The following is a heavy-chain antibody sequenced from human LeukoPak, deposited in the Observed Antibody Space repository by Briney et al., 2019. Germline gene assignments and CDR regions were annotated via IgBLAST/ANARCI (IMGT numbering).Heavy chain of an antibody. V-gene: IGHV4-59*08. CDR1: GGSISSYY. CDR2: IYYSGST. J-gene: IGHJ4*02. Sequence: SETLSLTCTVSGGSISSYYWSWIRQPPGKGLEWIGYIYYSGSTNYNPSLKSRVTISVDTSKNQFSLKLSSVTAADTAVYYCARRGRIAAAKGSGYCDYWGQGTLVTVSS. D-gene: IGHD6-13*01. CDR3: ARRGRIAAAKGSGYCDY.